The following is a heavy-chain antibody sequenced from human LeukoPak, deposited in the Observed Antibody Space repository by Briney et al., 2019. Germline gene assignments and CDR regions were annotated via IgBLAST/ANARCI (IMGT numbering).Heavy chain of an antibody. V-gene: IGHV3-21*01. D-gene: IGHD6-19*01. CDR2: ISSSSSYI. CDR3: ARVGVAVAGTGVDY. J-gene: IGHJ4*02. CDR1: GFTFSSYS. Sequence: GGSLRLSCAASGFTFSSYSMNWVREAPGKGLEWVSSISSSSSYIYYADSVKGRFTISRDNAKNSLYLQMNSLRAEDTAVYYCARVGVAVAGTGVDYWGQGTLVTVPS.